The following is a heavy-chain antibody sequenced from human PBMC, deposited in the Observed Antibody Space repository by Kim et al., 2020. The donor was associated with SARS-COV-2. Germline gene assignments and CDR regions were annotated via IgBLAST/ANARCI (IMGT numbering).Heavy chain of an antibody. J-gene: IGHJ4*02. CDR1: GYTFTGYY. CDR3: ARVGEYGSGSYLVY. V-gene: IGHV1-2*06. Sequence: ASVKVSCKASGYTFTGYYMEWVRQAPGQRLEWMGRINPNSGGTSYAQKFHGRVTMTRDTSINTAYMELSRLRSDDTAVYYCARVGEYGSGSYLVYWGQGTLVTVS. D-gene: IGHD3-10*01. CDR2: INPNSGGT.